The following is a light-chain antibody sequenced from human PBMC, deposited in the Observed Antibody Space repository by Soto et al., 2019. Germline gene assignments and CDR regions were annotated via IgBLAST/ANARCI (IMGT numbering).Light chain of an antibody. J-gene: IGLJ3*02. CDR2: QVT. CDR1: SSDVGGYSY. Sequence: QSAPTQPASVSGSPGQSITISCTGTSSDVGGYSYVSWYQQHPGKAPKLVISQVTNRPSGVSNRFSGSKSGNTAFLTISGLQAEDEADYYCCSYTSSITWVFGGGTKLTVL. CDR3: CSYTSSITWV. V-gene: IGLV2-14*01.